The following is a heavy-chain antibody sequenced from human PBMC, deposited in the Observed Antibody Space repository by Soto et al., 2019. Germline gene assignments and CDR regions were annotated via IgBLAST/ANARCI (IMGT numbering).Heavy chain of an antibody. J-gene: IGHJ4*02. CDR3: AIRTAVLNTLRSIYFFDY. CDR1: GGSVSNKTYY. V-gene: IGHV4-61*01. Sequence: QVQLQESGPGLLKPSETLSLTCSVSGGSVSNKTYYWSWIRQPPGKRLEWIGYVYYSGTTNYNPSPKSRGTISVALSKNQFSLRLGSVPTADTALYYCAIRTAVLNTLRSIYFFDYCGQGTLVTVSS. D-gene: IGHD3-16*01. CDR2: VYYSGTT.